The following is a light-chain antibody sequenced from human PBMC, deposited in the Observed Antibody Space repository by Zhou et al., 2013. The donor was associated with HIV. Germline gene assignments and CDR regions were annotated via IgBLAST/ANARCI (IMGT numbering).Light chain of an antibody. J-gene: IGKJ5*01. Sequence: EIVLTQFPGTLSLSPGGRATLSCRASQTISGSYLAWYQQKPGQAPRLLIHGTSNRATGIPDRFSGSGSGTDFTLTISRLEPEDFAVYYCQHYDNSRFTFGQGTRLDIK. CDR2: GTS. V-gene: IGKV3-20*01. CDR1: QTISGSY. CDR3: QHYDNSRFT.